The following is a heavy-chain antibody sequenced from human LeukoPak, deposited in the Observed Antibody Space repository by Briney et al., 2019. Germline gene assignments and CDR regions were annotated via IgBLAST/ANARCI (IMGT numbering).Heavy chain of an antibody. Sequence: GGSLRLSCAASGLTFSNAWMSWIRQAPGKGLEWVSYISTGSSSTKYADSVRGRFTISRDNAKNSLYLQMNSLRAEDTAVYYCARDFIHRSGEAGYWGQGTLVTVSS. J-gene: IGHJ4*02. CDR3: ARDFIHRSGEAGY. CDR1: GLTFSNAW. V-gene: IGHV3-11*05. CDR2: ISTGSSST. D-gene: IGHD3-22*01.